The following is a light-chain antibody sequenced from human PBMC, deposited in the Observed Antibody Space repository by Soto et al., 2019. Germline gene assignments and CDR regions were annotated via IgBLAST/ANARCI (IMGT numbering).Light chain of an antibody. J-gene: IGLJ1*01. CDR2: NDS. CDR1: NIGRKG. V-gene: IGLV3-21*02. Sequence: SYELTQPPSVSVAPGQTARITCGGNNIGRKGVHWYQQRPGQAPILIVYNDSERPSGIPERFSGSNSGNTATLTISGVVGGDEADYYGQVWDSDSDHLYVFGTGTKLTVL. CDR3: QVWDSDSDHLYV.